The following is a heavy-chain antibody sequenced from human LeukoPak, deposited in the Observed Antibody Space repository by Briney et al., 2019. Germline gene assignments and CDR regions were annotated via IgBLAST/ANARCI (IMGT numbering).Heavy chain of an antibody. D-gene: IGHD2-21*02. Sequence: GGSLRLSCAASGFTFSSYVMHWVRQAPGKGLEWVALISYDGSNKYYADSVKGRFTISRDNSMNTLYLQMNSLRTEDTAVYYCASKWYCGGDCYYQIDYWGQGTLVTVSS. J-gene: IGHJ4*02. CDR3: ASKWYCGGDCYYQIDY. V-gene: IGHV3-30*03. CDR1: GFTFSSYV. CDR2: ISYDGSNK.